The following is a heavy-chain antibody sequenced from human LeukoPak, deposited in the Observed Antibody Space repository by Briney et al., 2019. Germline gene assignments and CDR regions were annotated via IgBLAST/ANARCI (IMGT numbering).Heavy chain of an antibody. J-gene: IGHJ6*04. CDR3: ARDQMVRGVIYYYGMDV. CDR2: ISYDGSNK. Sequence: GGSLRLSCAASGFTFSSYGMHWVRQAPGKGLEWVAVISYDGSNKYYADSVKGRFTISRDNSKNTLYLQMNSLRAEDTAVYYCARDQMVRGVIYYYGMDVWGKGTTVTVSS. CDR1: GFTFSSYG. D-gene: IGHD3-10*01. V-gene: IGHV3-30*03.